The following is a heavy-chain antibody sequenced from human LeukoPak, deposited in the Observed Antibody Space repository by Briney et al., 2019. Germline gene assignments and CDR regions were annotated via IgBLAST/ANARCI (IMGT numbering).Heavy chain of an antibody. CDR1: SGSISSSSYY. Sequence: SETLSLTCTVSSGSISSSSYYWGWIRQPPGKGLEWIGSIYYSGNTYYNPSLKSRVTISVDTSKNQFSLKLSSVTAADTAVYYCARVGGSYYSGDDYWGQGTLVTVSS. J-gene: IGHJ4*02. V-gene: IGHV4-39*01. CDR3: ARVGGSYYSGDDY. CDR2: IYYSGNT. D-gene: IGHD1-26*01.